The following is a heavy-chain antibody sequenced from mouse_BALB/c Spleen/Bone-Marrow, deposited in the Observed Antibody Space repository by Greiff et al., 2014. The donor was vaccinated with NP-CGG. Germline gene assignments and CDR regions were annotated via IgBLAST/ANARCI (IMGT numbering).Heavy chain of an antibody. CDR1: GFSLTTYG. CDR2: IWSGGGT. V-gene: IGHV2-2*02. CDR3: ARNHRGYYFDY. D-gene: IGHD3-1*01. Sequence: VMLVESGPGLVQPSQSLSITCTVSGFSLTTYGVHWVRQSPGKGLEWLGVIWSGGGTDYNAAFISRLSISKDNSKSQVFFKMNSLQANDTAIYYCARNHRGYYFDYWGQGTTLTVSS. J-gene: IGHJ2*01.